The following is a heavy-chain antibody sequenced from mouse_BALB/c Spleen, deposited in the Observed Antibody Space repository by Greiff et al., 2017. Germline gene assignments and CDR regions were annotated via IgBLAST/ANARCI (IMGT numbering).Heavy chain of an antibody. J-gene: IGHJ3*01. CDR1: GFTFSSYT. CDR3: ARQGGNYVGWFAY. Sequence: EVQRVESGGGLVQPGGSLKLSCAASGFTFSSYTMSWVRQTPEKRLEWVAYISNGGGSTYYPDTVKGRFTISRDNAKNTLYLQMSSLKSEDTAMYYCARQGGNYVGWFAYWGQGTLVTVSA. CDR2: ISNGGGST. D-gene: IGHD2-1*01. V-gene: IGHV5-12-2*01.